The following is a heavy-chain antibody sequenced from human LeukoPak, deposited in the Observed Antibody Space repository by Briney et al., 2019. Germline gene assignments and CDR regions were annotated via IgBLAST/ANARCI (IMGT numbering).Heavy chain of an antibody. CDR3: ARAWQDIVVVPAAIGH. Sequence: GGSLRLSCAASGFTFSSYSMNWVRQAPGKGLEWVSSISSSSSYIYYADSVKGRFTISRDNAKNSLYLQMNSLRAEDTAVYYCARAWQDIVVVPAAIGHWGQGTLVTVSS. CDR1: GFTFSSYS. CDR2: ISSSSSYI. D-gene: IGHD2-2*01. V-gene: IGHV3-21*01. J-gene: IGHJ4*02.